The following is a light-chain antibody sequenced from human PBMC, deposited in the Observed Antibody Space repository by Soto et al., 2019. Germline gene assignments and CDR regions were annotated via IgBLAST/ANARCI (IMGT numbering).Light chain of an antibody. CDR3: QQSHGIPYS. CDR2: AAS. J-gene: IGKJ2*01. V-gene: IGKV1-39*01. CDR1: QTISTY. Sequence: DIQMTQSPPSLSASVGDRVTITCRASQTISTYLNWYQQKPGKAPKRLIYAASTLQSGVPSRFTGNGPGTHFTLTISTLQPENFATYYCQQSHGIPYSFGQGTKLESK.